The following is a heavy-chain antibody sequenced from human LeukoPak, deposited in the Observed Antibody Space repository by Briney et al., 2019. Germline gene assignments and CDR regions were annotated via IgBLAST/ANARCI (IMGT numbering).Heavy chain of an antibody. CDR2: IYTSGST. J-gene: IGHJ4*02. Sequence: RSSETLSLTCSVSGGSVSSTGLYWAWIRQPAGKGLEWIGLIYTSGSTNYSPSLKSRVTISLDTSRNQFSLKLTSVTAADTAVYYCASPEGYWGQGTLVTVSS. V-gene: IGHV4-61*02. CDR1: GGSVSSTGLY. CDR3: ASPEGY.